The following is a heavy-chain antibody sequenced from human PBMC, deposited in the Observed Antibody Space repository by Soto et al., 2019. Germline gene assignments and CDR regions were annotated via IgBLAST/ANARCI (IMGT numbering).Heavy chain of an antibody. Sequence: SSETLSLTCAVSGGSISSSNWWSWVRQPPGKGLEWIGEIYHSGSTNYNPSLKSRVTISVDKSKNQFSLKLSSVTAADTAVYYCASFNYYGSGSSDAFDIWGQGTMVTVSS. CDR1: GGSISSSNW. D-gene: IGHD3-10*01. V-gene: IGHV4-4*02. CDR2: IYHSGST. CDR3: ASFNYYGSGSSDAFDI. J-gene: IGHJ3*02.